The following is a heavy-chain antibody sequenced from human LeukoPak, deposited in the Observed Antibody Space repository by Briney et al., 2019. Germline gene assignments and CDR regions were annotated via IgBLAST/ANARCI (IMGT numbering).Heavy chain of an antibody. D-gene: IGHD3-3*01. V-gene: IGHV4-59*08. CDR2: IHYSGST. J-gene: IGHJ4*02. Sequence: SETLSLTCTVSGGSISSYYWSWIRQPPGKGLEWIGYIHYSGSTNYNPSLKSRVTISVDTSKNQFSLKMSSVTAADTAVYYCARQHVTIFGVVTSNTFDYWGQGTLVTVSS. CDR1: GGSISSYY. CDR3: ARQHVTIFGVVTSNTFDY.